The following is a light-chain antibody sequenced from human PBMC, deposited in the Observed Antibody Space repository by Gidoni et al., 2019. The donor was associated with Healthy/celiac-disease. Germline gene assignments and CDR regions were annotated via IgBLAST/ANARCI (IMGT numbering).Light chain of an antibody. CDR3: QQYNNWPPLT. CDR1: QRGSSN. CDR2: GAS. V-gene: IGKV3-15*01. J-gene: IGKJ4*01. Sequence: EIVMTQSPATLSVSPGARATISCRASQRGSSNLAWYQQKPGQAPRHLIYGASTRATGLPARFSGSGSGTEFTLTISSRQSEDFAVYYCQQYNNWPPLTFGGGTKVEIK.